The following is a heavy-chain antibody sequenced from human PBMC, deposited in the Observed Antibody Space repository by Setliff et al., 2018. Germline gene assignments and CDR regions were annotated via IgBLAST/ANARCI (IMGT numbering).Heavy chain of an antibody. D-gene: IGHD1-1*01. Sequence: PSETLSLTCTVSGDPMSSRRYYWAWIRQPAGKGLQWIGNIYHSGNTYYTPSLRSRVTISVDTSKSQFSLKLTSVTAADTALYYCVKGGGRYHSDSWGQGTLVTVSS. CDR2: IYHSGNT. J-gene: IGHJ4*02. V-gene: IGHV4-39*07. CDR1: GDPMSSRRYY. CDR3: VKGGGRYHSDS.